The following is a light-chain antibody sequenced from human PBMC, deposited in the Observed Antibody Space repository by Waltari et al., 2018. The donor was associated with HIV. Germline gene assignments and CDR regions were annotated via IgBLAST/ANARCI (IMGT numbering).Light chain of an antibody. V-gene: IGLV3-25*03. CDR3: QSADSNASLWV. Sequence: SYELPHQPPVSASPGKPTRITCSADKLPKQCAYGYQQRPGQAPVLVIYKDTERPSGIPERFSGSSSGTTATLTIIGVQAEDEADYHCQSADSNASLWVFGGGTKLTVL. CDR2: KDT. CDR1: KLPKQC. J-gene: IGLJ3*02.